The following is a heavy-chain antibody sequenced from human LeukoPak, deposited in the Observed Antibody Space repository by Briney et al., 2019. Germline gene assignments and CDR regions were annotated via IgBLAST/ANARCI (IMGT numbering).Heavy chain of an antibody. V-gene: IGHV3-11*06. CDR3: ARASRQRVRYFDY. CDR2: ISTTSAYT. CDR1: GCVFSDYY. Sequence: GGALRLSCTASGCVFSDYYMTWLRQTPGTGLEWLSYISTTSAYTNYADSVRGRFTISRENAKNSLYLQMNRLRAEDTAVYYCARASRQRVRYFDYWGEGTVVTVSS. J-gene: IGHJ4*02. D-gene: IGHD3-10*02.